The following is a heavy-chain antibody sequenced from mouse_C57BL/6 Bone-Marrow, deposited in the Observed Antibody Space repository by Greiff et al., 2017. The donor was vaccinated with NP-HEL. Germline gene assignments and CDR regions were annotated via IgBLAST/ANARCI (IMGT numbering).Heavy chain of an antibody. CDR2: IYPGDGDT. CDR1: GYAFSSSW. D-gene: IGHD2-4*01. J-gene: IGHJ3*01. CDR3: ARLGHYDYGPWFAY. V-gene: IGHV1-82*01. Sequence: QVQLQQSGPELVKPGASVKISCKASGYAFSSSWMNWVKQRPGKGLEWIGRIYPGDGDTNYNGKFKGKATLTADKSSSTAYMQLSSLTSEDSAVYFCARLGHYDYGPWFAYWGQGTLVTVSA.